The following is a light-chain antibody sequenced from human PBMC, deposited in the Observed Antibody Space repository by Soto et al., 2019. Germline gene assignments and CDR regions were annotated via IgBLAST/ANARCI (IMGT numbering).Light chain of an antibody. CDR3: CSYGGSYTFWV. J-gene: IGLJ3*02. Sequence: QSALTQPRSVSGSPGQSVTISCTGSSSDVGTYDYVSWYQHHPGKVPKLMIYDVSRRPSGVPDRFSGSKSGNTASLNISGLQAEDEAEYYCCSYGGSYTFWVFGGGTKLTVL. CDR1: SSDVGTYDY. V-gene: IGLV2-11*01. CDR2: DVS.